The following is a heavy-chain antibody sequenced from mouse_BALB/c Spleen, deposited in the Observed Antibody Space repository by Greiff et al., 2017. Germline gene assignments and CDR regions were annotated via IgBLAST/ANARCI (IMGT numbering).Heavy chain of an antibody. D-gene: IGHD1-2*01. J-gene: IGHJ2*01. CDR2: INPYNDGT. V-gene: IGHV1-14*01. CDR3: ARWSGYNDY. CDR1: GYTFTSYV. Sequence: EVKLMESGPELVKPGASVKMSCKASGYTFTSYVMHWVKQKPGQGLEWIGYINPYNDGTKYNEKFKGKATLTSDKSSSTAYMELSSLTSEDTAVYYCARWSGYNDYWGQGTTLTVSS.